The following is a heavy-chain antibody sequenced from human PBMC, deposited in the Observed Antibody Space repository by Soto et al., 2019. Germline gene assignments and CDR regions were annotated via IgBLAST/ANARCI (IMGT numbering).Heavy chain of an antibody. Sequence: PSETLSLTCTVSGGSVSSGSYYWSWIRQPPGKGLEWIGEINQSGITNYNPSLKSRVTISEDASKNQFSLKLSSVTAADTAVYYCARGNGIASRPADYWGQGTLVTVSS. CDR1: GGSVSSGSYY. CDR3: ARGNGIASRPADY. V-gene: IGHV4-61*01. CDR2: INQSGIT. J-gene: IGHJ4*02. D-gene: IGHD6-13*01.